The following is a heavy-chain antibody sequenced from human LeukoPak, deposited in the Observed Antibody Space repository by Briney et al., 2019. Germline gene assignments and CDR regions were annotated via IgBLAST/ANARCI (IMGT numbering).Heavy chain of an antibody. D-gene: IGHD3-10*01. J-gene: IGHJ3*02. CDR1: GLTFSGHT. CDR2: ISSSSSSV. V-gene: IGHV3-21*01. CDR3: ARDINSVAFDM. Sequence: GGSLRLTCAASGLTFSGHTITWVRQAPGKGLEWVLCISSSSSSVYYADSVKGRFTISRDNAKNSVYLQMDNMRADDTAVYYCARDINSVAFDMWGQGTMVTVSS.